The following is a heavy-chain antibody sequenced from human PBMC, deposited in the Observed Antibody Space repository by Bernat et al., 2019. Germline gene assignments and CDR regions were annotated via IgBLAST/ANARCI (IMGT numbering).Heavy chain of an antibody. CDR2: IWYDGSNK. Sequence: QVQLVESGGGVVQPGRSLRLSCAASGFTFSSYGMHWVRQAPGKGLEWVAVIWYDGSNKYYADSVKGRFTISRDNSKNTLYLQMNSLRAEDTAVYYCARPASSTASPGGYFQHWGQGTLVTVSS. CDR3: ARPASSTASPGGYFQH. D-gene: IGHD3-10*01. V-gene: IGHV3-33*01. J-gene: IGHJ1*01. CDR1: GFTFSSYG.